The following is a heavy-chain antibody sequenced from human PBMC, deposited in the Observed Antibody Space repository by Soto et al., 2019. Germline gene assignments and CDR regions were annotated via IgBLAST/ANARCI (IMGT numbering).Heavy chain of an antibody. Sequence: GGSLRLSCAASGFTFSDHYMDWVRQAPGKGLEWVGRTRDKANSYTTEYAASVKGRFTISRDDSKNSLYLQMNSLKTEDTAVYYCARSPTYGYYGMYVWGQGTTVTVSS. J-gene: IGHJ6*02. V-gene: IGHV3-72*01. CDR2: TRDKANSYTT. CDR3: ARSPTYGYYGMYV. D-gene: IGHD4-17*01. CDR1: GFTFSDHY.